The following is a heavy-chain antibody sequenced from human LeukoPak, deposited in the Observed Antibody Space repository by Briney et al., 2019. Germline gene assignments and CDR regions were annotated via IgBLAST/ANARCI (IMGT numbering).Heavy chain of an antibody. D-gene: IGHD5-24*01. CDR3: AAPVEMATIFWDSRNWEFDY. J-gene: IGHJ4*02. Sequence: GGSLRLSCAASGFTFSSYAMHWVRQAPGKGLEWVAVISYDGSNKYYADSVKGRFTISRDNSKNTLYLQMNSLRAEDTAVYYCAAPVEMATIFWDSRNWEFDYWGQGTLVTVSS. V-gene: IGHV3-30-3*01. CDR1: GFTFSSYA. CDR2: ISYDGSNK.